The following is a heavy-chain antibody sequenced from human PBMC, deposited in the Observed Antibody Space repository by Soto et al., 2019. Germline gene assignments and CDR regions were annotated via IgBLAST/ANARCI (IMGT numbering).Heavy chain of an antibody. CDR1: GFTFSSYG. CDR3: ASALRSSSFAPGA. Sequence: QVQLVESGGGVVQPGRSLRLSCAASGFTFSSYGMHWVSQAPGKGLEWVAVISYDGSNKYYADSVKGRFTISRDNSKNTLYLQMNSLRAEDTAVYYCASALRSSSFAPGAWGQGTLVTVSS. V-gene: IGHV3-30*03. CDR2: ISYDGSNK. J-gene: IGHJ5*02. D-gene: IGHD6-13*01.